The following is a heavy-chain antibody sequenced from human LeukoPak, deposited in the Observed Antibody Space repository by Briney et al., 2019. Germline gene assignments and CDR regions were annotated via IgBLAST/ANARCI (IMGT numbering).Heavy chain of an antibody. D-gene: IGHD5-18*01. CDR2: ISYDGSNK. J-gene: IGHJ4*02. V-gene: IGHV3-30*03. CDR1: GFTFSSYG. Sequence: GGSLRLSCAASGFTFSSYGMHWVRQAPGKGLEWVAVISYDGSNKYYADSVKGRFTISRDNSKNTLYLQMNSLRAEDTAVYYCARETRVRGYSYGYSYYFDYWGQGTLVTVSS. CDR3: ARETRVRGYSYGYSYYFDY.